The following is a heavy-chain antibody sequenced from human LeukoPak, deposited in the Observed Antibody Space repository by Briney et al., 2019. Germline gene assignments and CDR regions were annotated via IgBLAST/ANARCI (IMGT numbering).Heavy chain of an antibody. CDR3: ARFWRYGSGEIDY. Sequence: SETLSLTCTVSGGSISSYYWSWIRQPPGKGLEWIGYIYYSGSTNYNPSLKSRVTISVDTSKNQFSLKLSSVTAADTAVYYCARFWRYGSGEIDYWGQGTLVTVSS. CDR2: IYYSGST. J-gene: IGHJ4*02. D-gene: IGHD3-10*01. V-gene: IGHV4-59*01. CDR1: GGSISSYY.